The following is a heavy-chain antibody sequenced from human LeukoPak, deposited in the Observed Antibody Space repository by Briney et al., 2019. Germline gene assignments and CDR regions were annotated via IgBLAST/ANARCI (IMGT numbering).Heavy chain of an antibody. CDR2: INHSGST. J-gene: IGHJ4*02. CDR1: GGSFSGYY. D-gene: IGHD3-22*01. V-gene: IGHV4-34*01. CDR3: ASYYDSSGYYYS. Sequence: SETLSLTCAVYGGSFSGYYWSWIRQPPGKGLEWIGEINHSGSTNYNPSLKSRVTISVDTSKNQFSLKLSSVTAADTAVYYCASYYDSSGYYYSWGQGTLVTVSS.